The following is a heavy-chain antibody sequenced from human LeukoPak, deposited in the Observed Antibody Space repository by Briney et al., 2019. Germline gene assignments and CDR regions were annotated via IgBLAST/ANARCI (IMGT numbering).Heavy chain of an antibody. Sequence: PGGSLRLSCAASGFTFSSYWMSWVRQAPGKGLEWVANIKQDGSEKYYVDSVKGRFTISRDNAKNSLYLQMNSLRAEDTAVYYCARGMKGYCSGGSCRLFQHWGQGTLVTVSS. CDR2: IKQDGSEK. D-gene: IGHD2-15*01. J-gene: IGHJ1*01. CDR3: ARGMKGYCSGGSCRLFQH. CDR1: GFTFSSYW. V-gene: IGHV3-7*01.